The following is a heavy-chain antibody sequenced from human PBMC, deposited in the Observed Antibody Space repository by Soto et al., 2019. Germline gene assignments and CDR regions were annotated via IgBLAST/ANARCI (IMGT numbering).Heavy chain of an antibody. CDR3: ARDCTGGSCFCIY. Sequence: ASVKVSCKASGGTFSSYAISWVRQAPGQGLEWMGGIIPIFGTANYAQKFQGRVTITADESTSTAYMELRSLTSDDTAVYYCARDCTGGSCFCIYWGQGTLVTVSS. CDR1: GGTFSSYA. V-gene: IGHV1-69*13. CDR2: IIPIFGTA. J-gene: IGHJ4*02. D-gene: IGHD2-15*01.